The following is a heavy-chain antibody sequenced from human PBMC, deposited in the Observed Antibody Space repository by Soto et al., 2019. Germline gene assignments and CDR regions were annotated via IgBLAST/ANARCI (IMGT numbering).Heavy chain of an antibody. J-gene: IGHJ6*02. V-gene: IGHV3-30-3*01. CDR2: ISYDGSNK. CDR1: GFTFSSYA. Sequence: QVQLVESGGGVVQPGRSLRLSCAASGFTFSSYAMQWVRQAPGKGLEWVAVISYDGSNKYYADSVKGRFTISRDNSKNTLYLQMNSLRAEDTAVYYCARIVDTAKALYYYGMDVWGQGTTVTVSS. D-gene: IGHD5-18*01. CDR3: ARIVDTAKALYYYGMDV.